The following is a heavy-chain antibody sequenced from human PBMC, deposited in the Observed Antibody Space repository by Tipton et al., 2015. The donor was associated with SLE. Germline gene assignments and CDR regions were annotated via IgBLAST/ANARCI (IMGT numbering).Heavy chain of an antibody. CDR1: GYTYKSYG. CDR3: ARTWGQNYYWYFDL. Sequence: QSGPEVKKPGATVKVSCKASGYTYKSYGISWVRQAPGQGLEWMGWISAYNGGTNYNPSLKRRVTISVDTSQNQFSLKLSSVTAAYTAVYYCARTWGQNYYWYFDLWGRGTLVTVSS. V-gene: IGHV1-18*01. J-gene: IGHJ2*01. D-gene: IGHD1-7*01. CDR2: ISAYNGGT.